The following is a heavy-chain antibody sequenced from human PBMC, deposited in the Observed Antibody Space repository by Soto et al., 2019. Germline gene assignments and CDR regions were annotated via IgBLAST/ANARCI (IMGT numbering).Heavy chain of an antibody. D-gene: IGHD2-21*01. CDR1: GFTFSSYS. CDR3: AKDSAPNPFVVATSPFDQ. CDR2: ISSSSSTI. Sequence: PGGSLRLSCAASGFTFSSYSMNWVRQAPGKGLEWVSYISSSSSTIYYADSGKGRFTISRYNAKNSLYLQMNSLRDEDTAVYYCAKDSAPNPFVVATSPFDQWGQGAQVTVSS. J-gene: IGHJ4*02. V-gene: IGHV3-48*02.